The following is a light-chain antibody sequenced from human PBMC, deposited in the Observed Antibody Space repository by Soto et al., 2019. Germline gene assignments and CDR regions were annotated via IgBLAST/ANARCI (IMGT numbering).Light chain of an antibody. J-gene: IGKJ1*01. CDR2: DAS. CDR3: QQLTDWPPQWT. CDR1: QSISSY. Sequence: EVVFTQSRATLSLPPGERATLSCRASQSISSYLAWYQQKPGQAPRLLIYDASSRATGMPARFSGSGSGTDFTLTISSLEPEDFAVYYCQQLTDWPPQWTFGQGTKVDIK. V-gene: IGKV3-11*01.